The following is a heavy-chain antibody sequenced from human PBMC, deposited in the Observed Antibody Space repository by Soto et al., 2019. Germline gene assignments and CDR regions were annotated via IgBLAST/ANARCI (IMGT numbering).Heavy chain of an antibody. CDR1: GFTFRSYN. CDR2: ISSSSSYI. V-gene: IGHV3-21*01. J-gene: IGHJ4*02. D-gene: IGHD4-17*01. CDR3: ARNFPVTPLGY. Sequence: GESLRLSTAAYGFTFRSYNMNWVRQAPGKGLEWVSSISSSSSYIYYADSVKGRFTISRDNAKNSLYLQMNSLRAEDTAVYYCARNFPVTPLGYWGQGT.